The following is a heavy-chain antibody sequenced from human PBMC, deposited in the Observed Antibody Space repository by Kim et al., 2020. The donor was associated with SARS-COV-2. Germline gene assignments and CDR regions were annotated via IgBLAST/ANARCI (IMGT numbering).Heavy chain of an antibody. CDR1: GGSISSGGYY. Sequence: SETLSLTCTVSGGSISSGGYYWSWIRQHPGKGLEWIGYIYYSGSTYYNPSLKSRVTISVDTSKNQFSLKLSSVTAADTAVYYCARDTPTRDYYGSGSRAWYFDLWGRGTLVTVSS. CDR3: ARDTPTRDYYGSGSRAWYFDL. CDR2: IYYSGST. D-gene: IGHD3-10*01. V-gene: IGHV4-31*03. J-gene: IGHJ2*01.